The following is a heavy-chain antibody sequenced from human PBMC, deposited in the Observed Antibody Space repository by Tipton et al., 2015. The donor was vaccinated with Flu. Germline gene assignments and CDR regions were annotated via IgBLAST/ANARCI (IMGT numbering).Heavy chain of an antibody. CDR1: GGSISSSSYY. CDR2: IYYSGST. J-gene: IGHJ4*02. CDR3: ATKEVSYCSGGSCYSYYFDY. D-gene: IGHD2-15*01. V-gene: IGHV4-39*01. Sequence: TLSLTCTVSGGSISSSSYYWGWIRQPPGKGLEWIGSIYYSGSTYYNPSLKSRVTISVDTSKNQFSLKLSSVTAADTAVYYCATKEVSYCSGGSCYSYYFDYCGQGTLVTVSS.